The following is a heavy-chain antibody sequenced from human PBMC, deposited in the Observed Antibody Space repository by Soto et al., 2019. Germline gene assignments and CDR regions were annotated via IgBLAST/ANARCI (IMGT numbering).Heavy chain of an antibody. CDR2: IYHSGSA. J-gene: IGHJ3*02. Sequence: QVQLQESGPGLVKPSGTLSLTCAVSGGSVSSSNWWSWVRQSPGKGLEWMGEIYHSGSAHYNPSLKNRATISIDKSKNRFSLRLTSVTAADTAVYYCARVPGVVVSADDAFDIWGPGTRVIVSS. V-gene: IGHV4-4*02. CDR3: ARVPGVVVSADDAFDI. CDR1: GGSVSSSNW. D-gene: IGHD2-21*02.